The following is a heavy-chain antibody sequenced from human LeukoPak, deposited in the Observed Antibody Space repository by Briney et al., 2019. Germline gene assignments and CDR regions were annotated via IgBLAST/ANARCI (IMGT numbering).Heavy chain of an antibody. Sequence: ASVKVSCKASGYTFTSHYMHWVRQAPGQGLEWMGLINPSGSSTLYAQKFQGRVTMTRDTSISTAYMELSRLRSDDTAVYYCARIRTREEGMDYWGQGTLVTVSS. J-gene: IGHJ4*02. CDR1: GYTFTSHY. CDR3: ARIRTREEGMDY. CDR2: INPSGSST. V-gene: IGHV1-46*01. D-gene: IGHD6-13*01.